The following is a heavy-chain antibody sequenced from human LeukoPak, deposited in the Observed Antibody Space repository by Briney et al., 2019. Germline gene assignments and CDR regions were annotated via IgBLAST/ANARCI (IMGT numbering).Heavy chain of an antibody. D-gene: IGHD2-2*01. V-gene: IGHV1-2*02. J-gene: IGHJ6*03. CDR3: ARSPRDRVVVPAAKGYYYYYYMDV. CDR2: INPNSGGT. CDR1: GYTFTGYY. Sequence: VASVTVSCKASGYTFTGYYMHWVRQAPGQGLEWMGWINPNSGGTNYAQKFQGRVTMTRDTSISTAYMELSRLRSDDTAVYYCARSPRDRVVVPAAKGYYYYYYMDVWGKGTTVTVSS.